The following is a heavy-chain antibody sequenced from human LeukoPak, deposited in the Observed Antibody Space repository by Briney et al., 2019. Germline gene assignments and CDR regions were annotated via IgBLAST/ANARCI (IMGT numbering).Heavy chain of an antibody. CDR1: GFTFSDYY. J-gene: IGHJ3*02. Sequence: LPGGSLRLSCAASGFTFSDYYMSWIRQAPGKGLEWISYITNGDTSLYYADSVKGRFTISRDNSKNTLYLQMNSLRAEDTAVYYCAKGEVSGAFDIWGQGTMVTVSS. D-gene: IGHD3-10*01. CDR3: AKGEVSGAFDI. V-gene: IGHV3-23*01. CDR2: ITNGDTSL.